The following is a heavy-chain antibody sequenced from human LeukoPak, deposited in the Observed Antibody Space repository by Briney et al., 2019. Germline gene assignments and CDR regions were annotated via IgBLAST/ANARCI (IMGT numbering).Heavy chain of an antibody. V-gene: IGHV3-48*01. D-gene: IGHD7-27*01. CDR3: ARSLWGY. CDR1: GFTFTSYA. Sequence: GGSLRLSCAASGFTFTSYAMSWVRQAPGKGLEWISYISSSSSTIYYADSVKGRFTISRDNAKNSLYLQMNSLRAEDTAVYYCARSLWGYWGQGTLVTVSS. CDR2: ISSSSSTI. J-gene: IGHJ4*02.